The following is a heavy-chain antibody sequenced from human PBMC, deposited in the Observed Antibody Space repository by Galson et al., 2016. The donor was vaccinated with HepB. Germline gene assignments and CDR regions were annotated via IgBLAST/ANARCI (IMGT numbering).Heavy chain of an antibody. D-gene: IGHD3-22*01. CDR1: GGIYSSYS. CDR3: ARDPYYYDSSLVDFDY. CDR2: IIPIIGTT. V-gene: IGHV1-69*13. J-gene: IGHJ4*02. Sequence: SVKVSCKASGGIYSSYSITWVRQAPGQGLEWVAGIIPIIGTTSFAQKFQGRITIIADESTSAAYMELSSLRSEDTAVDFCARDPYYYDSSLVDFDYWGQGTQVTVAS.